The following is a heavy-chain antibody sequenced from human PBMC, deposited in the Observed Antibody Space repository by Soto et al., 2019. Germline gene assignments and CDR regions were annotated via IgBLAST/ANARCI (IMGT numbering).Heavy chain of an antibody. CDR1: GGSISSYY. CDR2: IYYSGST. V-gene: IGHV4-59*01. Sequence: SETLSLTCTVSGGSISSYYWSWIRQPPGKGLEWIGYIYYSGSTNYNPSLKSRVTISVDTSKNQFSLKLSSVTAADTAVYYCARTRAYCSSTSCYFPFDPWGQGTLVTVSS. D-gene: IGHD2-2*01. J-gene: IGHJ5*02. CDR3: ARTRAYCSSTSCYFPFDP.